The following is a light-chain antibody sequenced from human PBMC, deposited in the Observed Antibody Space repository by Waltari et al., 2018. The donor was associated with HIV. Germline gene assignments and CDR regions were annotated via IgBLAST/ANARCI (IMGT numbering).Light chain of an antibody. CDR1: ALAKKY. V-gene: IGLV3-10*01. Sequence: SYELTQPPPVSVPPGQTARITCPGDALAKKYAYWYQRKSGQAPVLGIYEASNRPSGIPGGFSGSSSGAMATLTISGAQLEDEGDYYCYSTDSSGYLFFFGTGTKVTVL. J-gene: IGLJ1*01. CDR2: EAS. CDR3: YSTDSSGYLFF.